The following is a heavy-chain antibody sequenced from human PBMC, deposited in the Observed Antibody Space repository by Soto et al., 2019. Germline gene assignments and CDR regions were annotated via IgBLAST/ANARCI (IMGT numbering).Heavy chain of an antibody. V-gene: IGHV3-9*01. CDR2: ISWNSGSI. CDR3: AKDIEQLVLLDAFDI. Sequence: GGSLRLSCAASGFTFDDYAMHWVRQAPGKGLEWVSGISWNSGSIGYADSVKGRFTISRDNAKNSLYLQMNSLRAEDTALYYCAKDIEQLVLLDAFDIWGQGTMVTVSS. CDR1: GFTFDDYA. D-gene: IGHD6-13*01. J-gene: IGHJ3*02.